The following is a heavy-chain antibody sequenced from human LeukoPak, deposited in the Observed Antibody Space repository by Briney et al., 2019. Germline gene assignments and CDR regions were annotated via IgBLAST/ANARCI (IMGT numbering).Heavy chain of an antibody. V-gene: IGHV4-4*07. D-gene: IGHD2-2*01. CDR1: GGFISCYY. CDR3: TRDIVLPTAYWYFDL. CDR2: IYSSGTT. Sequence: PSETLSLTCTVSGGFISCYYWSWIRQPAGKGLEWIGRIYSSGTTNYSPSLKSRVTMSVDTSKNQFSLKLSSVTAADTAVYLCTRDIVLPTAYWYFDLWGRGTLVTVSS. J-gene: IGHJ2*01.